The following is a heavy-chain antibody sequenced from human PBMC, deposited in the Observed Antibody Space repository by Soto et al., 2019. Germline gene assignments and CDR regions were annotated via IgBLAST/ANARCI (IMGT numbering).Heavy chain of an antibody. V-gene: IGHV4-31*03. CDR3: ARGPGSNTETWFDP. Sequence: QVQLQESGPGLVKPSQTLSLTCTVSGGSISSGGYYWSWIRQHPGKGLEWIGYIYYSGSTYYNPSLKSRVTISVDTSKKQFSLKLSSVTAADTAVYYCARGPGSNTETWFDPWGQGTLVTVSS. J-gene: IGHJ5*02. CDR2: IYYSGST. CDR1: GGSISSGGYY. D-gene: IGHD4-4*01.